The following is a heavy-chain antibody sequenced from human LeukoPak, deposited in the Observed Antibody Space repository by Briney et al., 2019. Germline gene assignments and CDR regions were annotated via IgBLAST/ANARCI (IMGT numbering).Heavy chain of an antibody. CDR2: ISVDGSTK. J-gene: IGHJ4*02. Sequence: GRSLTLSCAASGFTFSSYGMHWVPQAQARGLEWVEVISVDGSTKCYADSVKARLTISRDNSKNTLYLQMHSLKGEDTAVYYCAKDKYSSSSYYFDYWGQGTLVTVSS. CDR3: AKDKYSSSSYYFDY. CDR1: GFTFSSYG. V-gene: IGHV3-33*06. D-gene: IGHD6-6*01.